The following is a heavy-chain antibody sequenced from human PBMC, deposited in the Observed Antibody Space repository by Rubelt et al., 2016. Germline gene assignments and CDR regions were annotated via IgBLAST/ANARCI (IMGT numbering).Heavy chain of an antibody. V-gene: IGHV1-8*02. CDR3: ARSSGSNYFDY. CDR1: TFTGYY. Sequence: TFTGYYMHWVRQAPGQGLEWMGWMNPNSGNTGYAQKFQGRVTMTRNTSISTAYMELSSLRSEDTAVYYCARSSGSNYFDYWGQGTLVTVSS. CDR2: MNPNSGNT. J-gene: IGHJ4*02. D-gene: IGHD6-25*01.